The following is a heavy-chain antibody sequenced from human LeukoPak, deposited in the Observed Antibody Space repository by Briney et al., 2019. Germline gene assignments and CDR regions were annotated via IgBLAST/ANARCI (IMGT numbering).Heavy chain of an antibody. CDR1: GFPFSRYS. J-gene: IGHJ4*02. D-gene: IGHD3-3*01. CDR2: ISSSSSTI. V-gene: IGHV3-48*01. Sequence: PGGSLSLSCAASGFPFSRYSVNWVRQAPGKGVECVSYISSSSSTIYYADSVKGPVTISRDNGKNSLCLQMNSLRAEDTAVYYCASGGGLRFLAQIDYWGQGTLVTVSS. CDR3: ASGGGLRFLAQIDY.